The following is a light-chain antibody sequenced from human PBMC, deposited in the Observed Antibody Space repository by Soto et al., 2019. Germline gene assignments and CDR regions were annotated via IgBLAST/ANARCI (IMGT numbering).Light chain of an antibody. CDR1: QSVSSN. J-gene: IGKJ2*01. CDR2: GAS. V-gene: IGKV3-15*01. CDR3: HQYGSLYT. Sequence: EIVMTQSPATLSVSPGERATLSCRASQSVSSNLAWYQQKPGQAPRLLIYGASTRATGIPARFSGSGSGTEFTLPISSLQSEDFAVYYCHQYGSLYTFGQGTKLEIK.